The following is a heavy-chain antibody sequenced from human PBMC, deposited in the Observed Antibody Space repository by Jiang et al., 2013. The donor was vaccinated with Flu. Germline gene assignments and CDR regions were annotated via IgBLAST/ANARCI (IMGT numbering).Heavy chain of an antibody. CDR2: ISYSGST. D-gene: IGHD1-26*01. J-gene: IGHJ4*02. CDR3: ARHLVAVSGGSSFDY. V-gene: IGHV4-59*08. Sequence: GSGLVKPSETLSLTCTISGGSISGYYWSWIRQPPGQGLEWIGLISYSGSTNYSPSLASRVTMSVDTSKNQFSLKLTSLTAADTAVYYCARHLVAVSGGSSFDYWGQGTLVTVSS. CDR1: GGSISGYY.